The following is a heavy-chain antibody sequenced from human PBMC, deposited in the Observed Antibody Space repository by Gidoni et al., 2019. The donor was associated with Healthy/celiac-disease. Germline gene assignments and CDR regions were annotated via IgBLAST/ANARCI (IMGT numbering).Heavy chain of an antibody. V-gene: IGHV3-9*01. CDR2: ISCNSGSI. CDR1: GFTFADYA. J-gene: IGHJ4*02. Sequence: DVQLVESGGGLVQPGRSLRLSCAASGFTFADYAMHWGRQAPGKGLEWVSGISCNSGSIGYADSVKGRFTISRDNAKNSLYLQMNSLRAEDTALYYCAKGPWRLVRYYFDYWGQGTLVTVSS. D-gene: IGHD6-19*01. CDR3: AKGPWRLVRYYFDY.